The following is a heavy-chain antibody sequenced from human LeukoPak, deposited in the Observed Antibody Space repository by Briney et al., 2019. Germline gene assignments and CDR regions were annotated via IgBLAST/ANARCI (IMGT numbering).Heavy chain of an antibody. V-gene: IGHV1-2*02. CDR3: ARDSAGQWLLYS. D-gene: IGHD3-3*01. Sequence: ASVKVSCKASGYTFTSYGISWVRQAPGQGLEWMGWINPNSGGTNYAQKFQGRVTMTRDTSISTAYMELSRLRSDDTAVYYCARDSAGQWLLYSWGQGTLVTVSS. J-gene: IGHJ4*02. CDR1: GYTFTSYG. CDR2: INPNSGGT.